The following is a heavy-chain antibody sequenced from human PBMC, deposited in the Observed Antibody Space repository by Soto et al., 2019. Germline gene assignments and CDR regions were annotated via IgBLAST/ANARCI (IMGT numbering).Heavy chain of an antibody. CDR1: GFTVSSNY. D-gene: IGHD4-17*01. Sequence: GGSLRLSCAASGFTVSSNYMSWVRQAPGKGLEWVSVIYSGGSTYYADSVKGRFTISRGNSKNTLYLQMNSLRAEDTAVYYCARGLYGDYAFEIWGQGTMVTVSS. CDR3: ARGLYGDYAFEI. V-gene: IGHV3-53*01. CDR2: IYSGGST. J-gene: IGHJ3*02.